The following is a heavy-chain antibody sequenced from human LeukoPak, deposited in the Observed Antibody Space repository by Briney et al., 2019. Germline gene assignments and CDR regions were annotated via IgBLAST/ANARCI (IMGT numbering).Heavy chain of an antibody. CDR1: GGSISSSNW. CDR2: IYHSGST. CDR3: ARDYFGSGCFDP. Sequence: SGTLSLTCAVSGGSISSSNWWSWVRQPPGKGLEWIGEIYHSGSTYYNPSLKSRVTISVDRSKNEFSLKLSSVTAADTAVYYCARDYFGSGCFDPWGQGTLVTVSS. V-gene: IGHV4-4*02. J-gene: IGHJ5*02. D-gene: IGHD3-10*01.